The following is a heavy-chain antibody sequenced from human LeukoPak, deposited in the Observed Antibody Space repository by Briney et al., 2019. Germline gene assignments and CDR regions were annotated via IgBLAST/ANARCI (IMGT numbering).Heavy chain of an antibody. Sequence: SVKVSCKASGGTFSSYAISWVRQAPGQGLEWMGGIIPIFGAANYAQKFQGRVTITTDESTSTAYMELSSLRSEDTAVYYCARVGIEARRFFDYWGQGTLVTVSS. CDR1: GGTFSSYA. J-gene: IGHJ4*02. CDR2: IIPIFGAA. V-gene: IGHV1-69*05. D-gene: IGHD6-6*01. CDR3: ARVGIEARRFFDY.